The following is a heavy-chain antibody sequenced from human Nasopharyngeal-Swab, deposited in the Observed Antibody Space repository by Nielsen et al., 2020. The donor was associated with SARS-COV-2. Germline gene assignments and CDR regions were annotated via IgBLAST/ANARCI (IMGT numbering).Heavy chain of an antibody. J-gene: IGHJ5*02. D-gene: IGHD6-6*01. CDR3: ARGAHSSSSGVGNWFDP. V-gene: IGHV4-34*01. Sequence: WIRQPPGKGLEWIGEINHSGSTIYNPSLKSRVTISADTSKNQFSLKLSSVTAADTAVYYCARGAHSSSSGVGNWFDPWGQGTLVTVSS. CDR2: INHSGST.